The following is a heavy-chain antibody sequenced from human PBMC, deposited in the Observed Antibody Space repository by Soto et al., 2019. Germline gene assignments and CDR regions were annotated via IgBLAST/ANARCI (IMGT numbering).Heavy chain of an antibody. V-gene: IGHV3-23*01. J-gene: IGHJ6*02. CDR2: ISGSGGST. D-gene: IGHD3-3*01. CDR1: GFTFSSYA. CDR3: AKDLGRYDFWSGYRDYYGMDV. Sequence: GGSLRLSCAASGFTFSSYAMSWVRQAPGEGLEWVSAISGSGGSTYYADSVKGRFTISRDNSKNTLYLQMNSLRAEDTAVYYCAKDLGRYDFWSGYRDYYGMDVWGQGTTVTVSS.